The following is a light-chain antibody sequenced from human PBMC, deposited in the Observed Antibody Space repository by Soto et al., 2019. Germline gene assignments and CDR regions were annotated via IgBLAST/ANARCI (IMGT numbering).Light chain of an antibody. CDR1: QNLLYSSNNKNY. CDR2: WAS. J-gene: IGKJ2*01. CDR3: QQYYGTPYT. V-gene: IGKV4-1*01. Sequence: DIVMTQSPESLAVSLGERATINYRSSQNLLYSSNNKNYLTWYQQKPGQPPKLLISWASTRESGVPDRFSGSGSGTDFTLTISDLQAEDVAVYYCQQYYGTPYTFGPGTKLEIK.